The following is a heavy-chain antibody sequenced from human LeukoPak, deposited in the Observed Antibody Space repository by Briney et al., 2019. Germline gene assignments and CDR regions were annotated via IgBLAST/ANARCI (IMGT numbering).Heavy chain of an antibody. V-gene: IGHV4-39*07. J-gene: IGHJ3*02. D-gene: IGHD3-22*01. CDR1: GGSISSSSYY. CDR3: ARGPYSYDSLGAFDI. Sequence: PSETLSLTCTVPGGSISSSSYYWGWIRQTPGKGLEWIGSIYYSGSTFYSPSLKSRVTISVDTSKNQFSLKLSSVTAADRAVYFCARGPYSYDSLGAFDIWGQGTMVTVSS. CDR2: IYYSGST.